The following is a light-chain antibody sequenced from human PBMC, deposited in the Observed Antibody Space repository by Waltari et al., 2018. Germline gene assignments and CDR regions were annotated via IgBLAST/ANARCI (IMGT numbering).Light chain of an antibody. CDR3: VAWDVSLSGYV. CDR2: DSN. V-gene: IGLV1-44*01. J-gene: IGLJ1*01. CDR1: SPNLGSRP. Sequence: QSVLTQPPSASGTPGQRVTISCSGSSPNLGSRPVTWYQQFPGTTPKLLIHDSNQRPSGVPDRFSGSKSGTSASLAISGLQSEDEADYYCVAWDVSLSGYVFGTGTKVTVL.